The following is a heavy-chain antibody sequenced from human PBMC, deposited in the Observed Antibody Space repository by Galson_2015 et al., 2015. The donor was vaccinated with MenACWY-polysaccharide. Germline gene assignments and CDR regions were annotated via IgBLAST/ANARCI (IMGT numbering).Heavy chain of an antibody. CDR3: ARTYCSRTTCYGMDV. J-gene: IGHJ6*02. V-gene: IGHV3-30*02. D-gene: IGHD2/OR15-2a*01. CDR2: IRNDEISK. Sequence: SLRLSCAASGFNFRGNGMHWVRQAPGKGLEWVALIRNDEISKHYIDAVKGRFSISRDNSKNTLYLQMNTLRPEDTAVYYCARTYCSRTTCYGMDVWGQGTTVTVSS. CDR1: GFNFRGNG.